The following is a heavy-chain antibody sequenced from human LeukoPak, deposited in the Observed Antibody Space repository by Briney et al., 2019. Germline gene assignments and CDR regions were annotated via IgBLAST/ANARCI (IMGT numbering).Heavy chain of an antibody. D-gene: IGHD4-17*01. Sequence: GESLKISCKASGYSFSTYWIGWVRQVPGKGLEWVGIIYPADSTAKYSPSFQGQVTISVDKSISTAYLQWSSLKASDTAMYYCAIVTTVTPAEYFQHWGQGTLVTVSS. CDR1: GYSFSTYW. CDR3: AIVTTVTPAEYFQH. V-gene: IGHV5-51*01. J-gene: IGHJ1*01. CDR2: IYPADSTA.